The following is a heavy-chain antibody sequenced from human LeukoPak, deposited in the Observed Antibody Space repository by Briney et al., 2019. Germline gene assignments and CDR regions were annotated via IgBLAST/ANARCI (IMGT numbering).Heavy chain of an antibody. J-gene: IGHJ4*02. V-gene: IGHV4-4*07. Sequence: SETLSLTCTVSGGSIRSYYWSWIRQPAGKGLEWIGRMYTSGSTNYNPSLKSRVTMSVDTSKNQFSLKLSSVTAADTAVYYCARDVGSGYYHNFDYWGQGTLVTVSS. D-gene: IGHD3-22*01. CDR1: GGSIRSYY. CDR3: ARDVGSGYYHNFDY. CDR2: MYTSGST.